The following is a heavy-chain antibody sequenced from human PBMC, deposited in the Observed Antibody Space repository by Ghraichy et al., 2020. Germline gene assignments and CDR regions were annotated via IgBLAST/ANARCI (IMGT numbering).Heavy chain of an antibody. D-gene: IGHD4-11*01. CDR3: AKDWGRATVTNSFDY. Sequence: TLSLTCAASGFTFSSYGMHWVRQAPGKGLEWVTVISDDGSNKYYADTVKGRFTISRDNSRNTLYLQMNSLRAEDTAVYYCAKDWGRATVTNSFDYWGQGTLITVSS. J-gene: IGHJ4*02. CDR2: ISDDGSNK. V-gene: IGHV3-30*18. CDR1: GFTFSSYG.